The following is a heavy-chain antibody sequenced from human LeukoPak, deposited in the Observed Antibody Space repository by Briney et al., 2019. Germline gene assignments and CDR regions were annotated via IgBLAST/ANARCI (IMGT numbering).Heavy chain of an antibody. Sequence: GGSLRLSCAASGFTFSSYWMHWVRQAPGKGLVWVSRINSDGSSTTYADSVKGRFTISRDNAKNTLYLQMNSLRAEDTAVYYCAGDRGYDNAFDIWGQGTMVTVSS. CDR3: AGDRGYDNAFDI. V-gene: IGHV3-74*01. CDR1: GFTFSSYW. D-gene: IGHD5-12*01. J-gene: IGHJ3*02. CDR2: INSDGSST.